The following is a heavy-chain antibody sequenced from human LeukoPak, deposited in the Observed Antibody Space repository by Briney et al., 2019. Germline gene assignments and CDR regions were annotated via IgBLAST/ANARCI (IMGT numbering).Heavy chain of an antibody. CDR2: INPNSGGT. CDR1: GYTFTGYY. Sequence: ASVKVSCKASGYTFTGYYMHWVRQAPGQGLEWMGRINPNSGGTNYAQKFQGRVTMTRDTSISTAYMELSRLRSDDTAVYYCAGDSSGYYHFDYWGQGTLVTVSS. J-gene: IGHJ4*02. V-gene: IGHV1-2*06. D-gene: IGHD3-22*01. CDR3: AGDSSGYYHFDY.